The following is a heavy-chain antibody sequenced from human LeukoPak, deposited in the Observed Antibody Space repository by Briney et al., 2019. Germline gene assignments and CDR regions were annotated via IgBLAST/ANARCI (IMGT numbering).Heavy chain of an antibody. D-gene: IGHD6-6*01. V-gene: IGHV1-69*06. CDR3: ARDEAAARPGYYYYMDV. CDR1: RGTFSSYA. J-gene: IGHJ6*03. CDR2: IIPIFGTA. Sequence: SSVTVSCKASRGTFSSYAISWVRQAPGQGLEWMGGIIPIFGTAHYAQKFQGRVTITADKSTSTAYMELSSLRSEDTAVYYCARDEAAARPGYYYYMDVWGKGTTVTVSS.